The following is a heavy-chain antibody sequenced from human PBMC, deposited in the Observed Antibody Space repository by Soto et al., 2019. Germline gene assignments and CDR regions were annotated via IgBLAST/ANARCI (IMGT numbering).Heavy chain of an antibody. CDR3: ARDQCSSTSCYDGMDV. CDR2: IWNEGSNK. CDR1: GFTFSSYG. J-gene: IGHJ6*02. V-gene: IGHV3-33*01. Sequence: QVQLVESGGGVVQPGRSLRLSCAASGFTFSSYGMHWVRQAPGKGLEWVAVIWNEGSNKYYAYSVKGRCTISRDNFKSTLYLQMNSLRAEDTAVYYCARDQCSSTSCYDGMDVWGQGTTVTVSS. D-gene: IGHD2-2*01.